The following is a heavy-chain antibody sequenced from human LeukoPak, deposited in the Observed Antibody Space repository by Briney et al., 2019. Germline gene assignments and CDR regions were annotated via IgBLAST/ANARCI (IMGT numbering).Heavy chain of an antibody. D-gene: IGHD2-2*02. CDR3: ARSGVPAAITYDAFDI. V-gene: IGHV4-39*07. Sequence: SETLSLTFTVSVGSISSSSYYCGWIRQPPGKGLEWIGSIYYSGSTYYNPSLKSRLTISVDTSKHQFSLKLSSVTAADTAVYYCARSGVPAAITYDAFDIWGQGTMVTVSS. J-gene: IGHJ3*02. CDR2: IYYSGST. CDR1: VGSISSSSYY.